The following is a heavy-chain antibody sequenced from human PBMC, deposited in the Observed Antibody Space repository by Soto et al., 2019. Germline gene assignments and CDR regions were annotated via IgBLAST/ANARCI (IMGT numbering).Heavy chain of an antibody. CDR1: GGYSNSHY. D-gene: IGHD3-10*01. Sequence: SETLSLTCSFSGGYSNSHYCTCLRQPPGNGLKWIGNIYYSGSSNYNPSLKIRVTISVDMSKNHLSLTLSSVTAAATAVFFAAREYSYGSESREIDSWGQGTQVTVFS. CDR3: AREYSYGSESREIDS. V-gene: IGHV4-59*11. J-gene: IGHJ4*02. CDR2: IYYSGSS.